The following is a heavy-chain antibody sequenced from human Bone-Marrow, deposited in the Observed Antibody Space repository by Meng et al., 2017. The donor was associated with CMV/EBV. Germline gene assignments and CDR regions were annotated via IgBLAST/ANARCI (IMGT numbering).Heavy chain of an antibody. V-gene: IGHV3-48*04. CDR3: ARAGPTYTSPVDV. CDR1: GFTFSSYS. J-gene: IGHJ6*02. CDR2: ISGSAGTI. Sequence: GESLKIYCASSGFTFSSYSMNWVRQAPGKGLEWVSYISGSAGTIYYADSVKGRFTISRDNAKNSLSLQLNSLRVEDTAVYYCARAGPTYTSPVDVWGQGNTVTVSS.